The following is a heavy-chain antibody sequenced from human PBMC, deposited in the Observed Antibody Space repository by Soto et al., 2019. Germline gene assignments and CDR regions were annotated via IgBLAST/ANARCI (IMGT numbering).Heavy chain of an antibody. Sequence: QVQLHQWGAGLLKPSETLSLTCGVSGGPLSDYNWNWIRQSPGKGPEWIGEINHKGDTNHSPSLKSRVTMSVDTTKSQFSLKLRSMTAADTAVYYCATNTKVIFEYWGQGALVTVS. V-gene: IGHV4-34*01. J-gene: IGHJ4*02. CDR3: ATNTKVIFEY. CDR2: INHKGDT. D-gene: IGHD2-21*01. CDR1: GGPLSDYN.